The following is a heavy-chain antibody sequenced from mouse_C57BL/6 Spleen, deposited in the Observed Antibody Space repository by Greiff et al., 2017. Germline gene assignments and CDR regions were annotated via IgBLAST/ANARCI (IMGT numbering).Heavy chain of an antibody. J-gene: IGHJ3*01. CDR2: INPSNGGT. D-gene: IGHD1-1*01. CDR3: VRPGYYYGSSSWFAY. V-gene: IGHV1-53*01. Sequence: QVQLKQPGTELVKPGASVKLSCKASGYTFTSYWMHWVKQRPGQGLEWIGNINPSNGGTNYNEKFKSKATLTVDKSSSTAYMQLSSLTSEDSAVYYCVRPGYYYGSSSWFAYWGQGTLVTVSA. CDR1: GYTFTSYW.